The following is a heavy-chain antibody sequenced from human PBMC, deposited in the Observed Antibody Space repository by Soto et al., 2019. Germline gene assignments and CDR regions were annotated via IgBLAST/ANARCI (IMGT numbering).Heavy chain of an antibody. CDR2: IYYSGST. J-gene: IGHJ4*02. CDR3: ARARYYDFWSGLGSFDY. D-gene: IGHD3-3*01. CDR1: GGSISSYY. V-gene: IGHV4-59*01. Sequence: SETLSLTCTVSGGSISSYYWSWIRQPPGKGLEWIGYIYYSGSTNYNPSLKSRVTISVDTSKNQFSLKLSSVTAADTAVYYCARARYYDFWSGLGSFDYWGQGTLVTVSS.